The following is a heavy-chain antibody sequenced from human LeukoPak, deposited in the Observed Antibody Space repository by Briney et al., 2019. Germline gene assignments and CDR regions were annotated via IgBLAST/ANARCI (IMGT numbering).Heavy chain of an antibody. CDR2: IIPIFGIA. V-gene: IGHV1-69*04. D-gene: IGHD3-3*01. CDR3: ARDHTGITIFGGSWFDP. Sequence: SVKVSCKASGGTFSSYAISWVRQAPGQGLEWMGRIIPIFGIANYAQKFQGRVTITADKSTSTAYMELSSLRSEGTAVYYCARDHTGITIFGGSWFDPWGQGTLVTVSS. J-gene: IGHJ5*02. CDR1: GGTFSSYA.